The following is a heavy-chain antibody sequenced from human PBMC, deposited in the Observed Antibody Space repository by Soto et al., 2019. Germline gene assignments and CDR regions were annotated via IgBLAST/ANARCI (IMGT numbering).Heavy chain of an antibody. V-gene: IGHV3-30*18. CDR3: AKDRELASGWPFIDY. D-gene: IGHD6-19*01. Sequence: GGSLRLSCAASGFTFSSYGMHWVRQAPGKGLEWVAVISYDGSNKYYADSVKGRFTISRDNSKNTLYLQMNSLRAEDTAVYYCAKDRELASGWPFIDYWGQGTLVTVSS. CDR1: GFTFSSYG. CDR2: ISYDGSNK. J-gene: IGHJ4*02.